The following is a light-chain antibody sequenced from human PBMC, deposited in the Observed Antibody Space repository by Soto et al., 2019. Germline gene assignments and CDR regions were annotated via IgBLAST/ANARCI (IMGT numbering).Light chain of an antibody. CDR2: DVS. Sequence: QSALTQPRSVSGSPGQSVTISCTGTSSDVGGYNYVSWYQQHTGKAPKRMIYDVSKRPSGVPDRFSGSKSGNTASLTISGLQAEDEADYYCCSYAGSYTLVVFGGGTKLTVL. CDR3: CSYAGSYTLVV. V-gene: IGLV2-11*01. CDR1: SSDVGGYNY. J-gene: IGLJ2*01.